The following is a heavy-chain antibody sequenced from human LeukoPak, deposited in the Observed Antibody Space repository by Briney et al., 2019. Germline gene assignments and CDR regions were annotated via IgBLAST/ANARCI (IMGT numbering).Heavy chain of an antibody. CDR2: ISAYNGNT. D-gene: IGHD3-3*01. J-gene: IGHJ4*02. Sequence: GASVKVSCKASGYTFTSYGISWVRQAPGQGLEWMGWISAYNGNTNYAQKLQGRVTMTTDTSTSTAYMELRSLRSDDTAVYYCARDADYDFWSGYYLWGQGTLVTVSS. V-gene: IGHV1-18*01. CDR1: GYTFTSYG. CDR3: ARDADYDFWSGYYL.